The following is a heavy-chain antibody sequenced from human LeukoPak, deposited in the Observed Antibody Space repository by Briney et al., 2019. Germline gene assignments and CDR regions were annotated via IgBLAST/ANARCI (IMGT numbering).Heavy chain of an antibody. D-gene: IGHD2-2*01. V-gene: IGHV4-30-2*01. J-gene: IGHJ5*02. CDR1: GGSISSGGYC. CDR2: IYHSGST. CDR3: ARGVWCSSTSCYGSWFDP. Sequence: SETLSLTCAVSGGSISSGGYCWSWIRQPPGKGLEWIGYIYHSGSTYYNPSLKSRVTISVDRSKNQFSLKLSSVTAADTAVYYCARGVWCSSTSCYGSWFDPWGQGTLVTVSS.